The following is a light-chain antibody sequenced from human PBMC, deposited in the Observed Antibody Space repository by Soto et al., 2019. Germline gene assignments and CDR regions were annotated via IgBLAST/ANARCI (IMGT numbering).Light chain of an antibody. J-gene: IGLJ3*02. Sequence: QLVLTQSPSASASLGASVKLTCTLSSGHSNYAIAWHQQRPERSPRYLMKVYSDGSHNKGDEIPDRFSGSSSGAERYLTISSLQSEDEADYYCQTWGTAIRRVFGGGTKLTVL. CDR2: VYSDGSH. CDR3: QTWGTAIRRV. CDR1: SGHSNYA. V-gene: IGLV4-69*02.